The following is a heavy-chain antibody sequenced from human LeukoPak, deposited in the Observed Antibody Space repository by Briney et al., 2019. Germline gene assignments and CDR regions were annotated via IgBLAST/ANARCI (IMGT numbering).Heavy chain of an antibody. CDR1: GFTFSNYA. CDR3: ARTQQWLATGGWYWFDT. CDR2: ISSNGIST. V-gene: IGHV3-64*01. Sequence: GRSLRLSCAASGFTFSNYAIHWVRQAPGEGLEFVSSISSNGISTYYGNSVKGRFTISRDNSKNTVYLQMGSLRAEDMAVYYCARTQQWLATGGWYWFDTRGQGTLVTVSS. J-gene: IGHJ5*02. D-gene: IGHD6-19*01.